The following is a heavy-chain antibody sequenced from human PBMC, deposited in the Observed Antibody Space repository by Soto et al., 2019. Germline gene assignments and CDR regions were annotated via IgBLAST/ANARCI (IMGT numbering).Heavy chain of an antibody. V-gene: IGHV2-5*02. J-gene: IGHJ4*02. CDR3: AHRQSYYYDISGYYPYFDY. CDR2: IYWDDDK. CDR1: GFSLSTGGVG. D-gene: IGHD3-22*01. Sequence: QITLKESGPTLVKPTQTLTLTCTFSGFSLSTGGVGVGWIRQPPGKALEWLALIYWDDDKRYSPSLKSRLTITQETXXNXAXPTMTNMDPVDTATYYCAHRQSYYYDISGYYPYFDYWGQGTLVTVSS.